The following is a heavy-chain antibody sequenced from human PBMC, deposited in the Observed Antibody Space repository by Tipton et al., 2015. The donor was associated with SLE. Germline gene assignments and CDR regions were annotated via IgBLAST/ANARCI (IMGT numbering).Heavy chain of an antibody. CDR2: ILYAGGTT. J-gene: IGHJ4*02. D-gene: IGHD6-13*01. CDR1: GGSISSPTYW. Sequence: TLSLTCTVSGGSISSPTYWWGWIRQPPGKNLEWIGSILYAGGTTYYNPSLKSRVAIDRDASKNQFSVRLTSVTAADTAIYYCARSKDGAADYWGRGTLVTVSS. CDR3: ARSKDGAADY. V-gene: IGHV4-39*01.